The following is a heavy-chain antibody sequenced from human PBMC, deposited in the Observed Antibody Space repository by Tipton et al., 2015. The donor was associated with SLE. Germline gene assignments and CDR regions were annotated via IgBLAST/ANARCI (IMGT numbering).Heavy chain of an antibody. CDR3: AKVRLQLDGWYPWDF. V-gene: IGHV4-39*07. Sequence: LRLSCFVSGASVRSTSYHWGWIRQPPGKGLEWIGNIYYDGTAYSTPSLESRVSISVDTSKNQESLRLASVTAADTAVYYCAKVRLQLDGWYPWDFWGQGTLVTV. CDR2: IYYDGTA. D-gene: IGHD6-19*01. CDR1: GASVRSTSYH. J-gene: IGHJ4*02.